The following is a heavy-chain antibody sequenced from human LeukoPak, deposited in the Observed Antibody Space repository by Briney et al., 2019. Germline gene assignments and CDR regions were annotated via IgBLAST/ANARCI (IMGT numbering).Heavy chain of an antibody. CDR2: IYYTGST. J-gene: IGHJ3*02. V-gene: IGHV4-38-2*01. Sequence: SETLSPTCAVSGYPISSGYYWGWIRQPPGKGLEWIGSIYYTGSTYYNPSLKTRVTISFDTSKNQFSLKLNSVTAADTAVYFCARPRGRAGPDPFDIWGQGTMVTVSS. CDR3: ARPRGRAGPDPFDI. CDR1: GYPISSGYY. D-gene: IGHD6-13*01.